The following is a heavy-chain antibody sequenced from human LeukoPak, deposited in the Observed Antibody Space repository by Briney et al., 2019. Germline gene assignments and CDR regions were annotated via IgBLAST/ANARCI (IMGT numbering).Heavy chain of an antibody. Sequence: PGGSLRLSCAASGSTFSSYWMSWVRQAPGKGLEWVSAISGSGGSTYYADSVKGRFTISRDNSKNTLYLQMNSLRAEDTAVYYCAKVSPSYYDFWSGYPTGGYYFDYWGQGTLVTVSS. V-gene: IGHV3-23*01. CDR2: ISGSGGST. D-gene: IGHD3-3*01. CDR3: AKVSPSYYDFWSGYPTGGYYFDY. CDR1: GSTFSSYW. J-gene: IGHJ4*02.